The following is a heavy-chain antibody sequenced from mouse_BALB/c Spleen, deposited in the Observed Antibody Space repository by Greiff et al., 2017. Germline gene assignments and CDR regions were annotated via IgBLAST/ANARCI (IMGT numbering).Heavy chain of an antibody. V-gene: IGHV5-12-2*01. CDR1: GFTFSSDT. CDR2: ISNGGGST. CDR3: ARHEPCAY. Sequence: EVMLVESGGGLVQPGGSLTLSCAASGFTFSSDTMSWVRQTPEKRLEWVAYISNGGGSTYYPDTVKGRLTISRDKTKNTLYLQMSSLKSEDTAMYYCARHEPCAYWGRGTLVNVT. J-gene: IGHJ3*01. D-gene: IGHD6-1*01.